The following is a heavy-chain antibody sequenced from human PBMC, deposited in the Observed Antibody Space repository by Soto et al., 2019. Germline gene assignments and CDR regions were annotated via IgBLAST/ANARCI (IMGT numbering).Heavy chain of an antibody. V-gene: IGHV3-15*01. J-gene: IGHJ4*02. Sequence: EVQLVESGGGLVKPGGSLRISCAASGFIFNNAWMSWVRQAPGKGLEWVGHIKSKTEGGTTDYAAPVKGRFSISRDDSKNTLYLQMNSLKIEGAAVYYCSPSLCDDGDDEGYWGQGTLVTVSS. CDR1: GFIFNNAW. D-gene: IGHD4-17*01. CDR3: SPSLCDDGDDEGY. CDR2: IKSKTEGGTT.